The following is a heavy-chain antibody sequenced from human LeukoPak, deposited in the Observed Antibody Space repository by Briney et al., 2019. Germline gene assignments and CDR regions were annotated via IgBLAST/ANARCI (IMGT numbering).Heavy chain of an antibody. CDR2: FDPEDGET. CDR3: ATFDPYSRSPGAYYYYYMDV. CDR1: GYTLTELS. D-gene: IGHD6-6*01. Sequence: ASVKVSCKVSGYTLTELSMHWVRQAPGKGLEWMGGFDPEDGETIYAQKFQGRVTMTEDTSTDTAYMELSSLRSEDTAVYYCATFDPYSRSPGAYYYYYMDVWGKGTTVTVSS. J-gene: IGHJ6*03. V-gene: IGHV1-24*01.